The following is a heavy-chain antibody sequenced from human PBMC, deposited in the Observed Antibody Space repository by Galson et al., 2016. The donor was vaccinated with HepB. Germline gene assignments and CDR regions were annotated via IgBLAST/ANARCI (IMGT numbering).Heavy chain of an antibody. CDR3: ARGASCPECYYYGMDV. V-gene: IGHV4-59*01. Sequence: LSLTCTVSGGSISSYYWSWIRQPPGKGLEWIGYIYYSGSTNYNPSLKSRVTISVDTSKNQFSLKLSSVTAADTAVYYCARGASCPECYYYGMDVRGQGTTVTVSS. CDR2: IYYSGST. D-gene: IGHD2-2*01. CDR1: GGSISSYY. J-gene: IGHJ6*02.